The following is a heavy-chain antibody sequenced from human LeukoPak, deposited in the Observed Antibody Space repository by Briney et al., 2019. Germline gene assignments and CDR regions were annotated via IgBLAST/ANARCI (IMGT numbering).Heavy chain of an antibody. CDR3: ARLLAGTTKDYYHGMDV. J-gene: IGHJ6*02. CDR2: IYYSGST. D-gene: IGHD1-7*01. Sequence: SETLSLTCTVSGGSISTYYWSWIRQPPGKGLEWIGYIYYSGSTSYNPSLKSRVTISVDTSKNQFSLKLNSVTAADTAVYYCARLLAGTTKDYYHGMDVWGQGTTVTVSS. V-gene: IGHV4-59*08. CDR1: GGSISTYY.